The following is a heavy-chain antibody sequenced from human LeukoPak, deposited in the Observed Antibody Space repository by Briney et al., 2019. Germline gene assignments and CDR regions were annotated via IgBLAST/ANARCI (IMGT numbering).Heavy chain of an antibody. J-gene: IGHJ3*02. D-gene: IGHD3-3*02. Sequence: SQTLSLTCTVSGGAISSFYWSWIRQPPGQGMEWIGYVYYSGRNNFNPSLKSRVTISGDTSKNQFSLKLSSVTAADTAIYYCARVSSAFAAFDIWGRGTMVSV. CDR2: VYYSGRN. CDR1: GGAISSFY. V-gene: IGHV4-59*01. CDR3: ARVSSAFAAFDI.